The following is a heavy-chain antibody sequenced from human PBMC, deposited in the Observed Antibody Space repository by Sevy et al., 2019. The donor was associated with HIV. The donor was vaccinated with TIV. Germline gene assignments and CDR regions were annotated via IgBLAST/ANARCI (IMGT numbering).Heavy chain of an antibody. J-gene: IGHJ4*02. CDR3: ARTYYYDSSGYYFDY. D-gene: IGHD3-22*01. Sequence: SETLSLTCTVSGGSISSYYWSWIRQPPGKGLEWIGYIFYSGSTNYNPSLKRRVTISVDTSKNKFSLKLSLVTAADTAVYYCARTYYYDSSGYYFDYWGQGTLVTVSS. V-gene: IGHV4-59*01. CDR1: GGSISSYY. CDR2: IFYSGST.